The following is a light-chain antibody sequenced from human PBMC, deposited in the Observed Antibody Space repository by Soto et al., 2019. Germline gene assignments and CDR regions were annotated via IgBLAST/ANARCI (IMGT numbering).Light chain of an antibody. V-gene: IGLV6-57*01. CDR1: SGSIASNY. J-gene: IGLJ3*02. CDR3: QSYDATNQV. Sequence: NFMLTQPHSVSESPGKTVIISCTRSSGSIASNYVQWYQQRPGSSPTTVIYEDNQRPSGFPDRFSGSIDSSSNSASLTISGLETEDEAAYYYQSYDATNQVFGGGTQLNVL. CDR2: EDN.